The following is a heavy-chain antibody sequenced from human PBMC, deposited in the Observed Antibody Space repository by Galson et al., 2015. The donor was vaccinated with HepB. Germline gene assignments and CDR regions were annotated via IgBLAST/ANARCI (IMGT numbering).Heavy chain of an antibody. V-gene: IGHV1-2*02. J-gene: IGHJ5*01. Sequence: SVKVSCKASGSSFTDYYTHWVRQAPGQGLEWMGWVNPNSGGTVYAQKFQGRVTMTRDTSISTAYMELSRLRSDDTAVYYCASATPNSRFDSWGQGTLVIVSS. CDR1: GSSFTDYY. CDR2: VNPNSGGT. CDR3: ASATPNSRFDS. D-gene: IGHD5-24*01.